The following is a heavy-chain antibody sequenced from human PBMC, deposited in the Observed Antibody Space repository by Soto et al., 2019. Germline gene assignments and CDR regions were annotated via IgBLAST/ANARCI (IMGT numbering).Heavy chain of an antibody. Sequence: QLQLQESGPGLVKPSETLSLTCTVTGGPISSSGDYWGWVRQTPGKGLEWIGTISNSGSTYYNPSVMRRVTISVDTSKKQFCLRLISVTAADTAVYYCARGLSSSAYLDYWGQGTLVTVSS. CDR1: GGPISSSGDY. J-gene: IGHJ4*02. V-gene: IGHV4-39*01. CDR2: ISNSGST. CDR3: ARGLSSSAYLDY. D-gene: IGHD6-19*01.